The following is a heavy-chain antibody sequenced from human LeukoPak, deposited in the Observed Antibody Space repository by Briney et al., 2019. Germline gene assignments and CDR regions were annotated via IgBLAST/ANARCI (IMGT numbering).Heavy chain of an antibody. J-gene: IGHJ6*02. CDR1: GGTFSSYA. V-gene: IGHV1-69*13. D-gene: IGHD2-2*01. CDR2: IIPIFGTA. CDR3: ARRFSGDCSSTSCPGTYGMDV. Sequence: ASVKVSCMASGGTFSSYAISWVRQAPGQGLEWMGGIIPIFGTANYAQKFQGRVTITADESTSTAYMELSSLRSEDTAVYYCARRFSGDCSSTSCPGTYGMDVWGQGTTVTVSS.